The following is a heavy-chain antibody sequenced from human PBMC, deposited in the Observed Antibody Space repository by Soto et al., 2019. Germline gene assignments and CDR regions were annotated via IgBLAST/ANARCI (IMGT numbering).Heavy chain of an antibody. Sequence: GGSLRLSCAPSGFTFSTYGIHWVRQAPGKGLEWVAVIWYDGSHKYYADSVKGRFTISRDNSKNTLYLQMDSLTAEDTAVYYCAKDGQLGHTSRVYYYYYMDVWSKGTTVTVSS. V-gene: IGHV3-30*02. CDR3: AKDGQLGHTSRVYYYYYMDV. CDR2: IWYDGSHK. J-gene: IGHJ6*03. CDR1: GFTFSTYG. D-gene: IGHD6-6*01.